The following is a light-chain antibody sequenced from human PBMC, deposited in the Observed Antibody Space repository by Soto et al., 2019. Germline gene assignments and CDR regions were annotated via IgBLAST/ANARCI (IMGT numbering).Light chain of an antibody. J-gene: IGLJ1*01. CDR3: SSYTSSSTLD. CDR2: DVS. V-gene: IGLV2-14*01. CDR1: SSDVGDYNY. Sequence: QSALTQPASVSGSPGQSITISCTGTSSDVGDYNYVPWYQQHPGKAPKVMIYDVSNRPSGVSNRFSGSKSGNTASLTISGLQAEDEADYYCSSYTSSSTLDLGTGTKVTVL.